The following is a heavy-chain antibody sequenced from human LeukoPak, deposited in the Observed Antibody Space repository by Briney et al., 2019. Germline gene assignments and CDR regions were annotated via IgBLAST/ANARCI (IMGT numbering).Heavy chain of an antibody. CDR3: ACGEGATLDY. CDR2: INHSGST. V-gene: IGHV4-34*01. J-gene: IGHJ4*02. CDR1: GGSFSGYY. D-gene: IGHD3-10*01. Sequence: SETLSLTCAVYGGSFSGYYWSWIRQPPGKGLEWIGEINHSGSTNYNPSLKSRVTISVDTSKNQFSLKLSSVTAADTAVYYCACGEGATLDYWGQGTLVTVSS.